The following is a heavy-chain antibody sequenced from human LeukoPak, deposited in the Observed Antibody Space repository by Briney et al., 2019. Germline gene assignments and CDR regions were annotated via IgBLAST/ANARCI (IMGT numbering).Heavy chain of an antibody. CDR1: GFTFSDYY. CDR3: ARDSTEVRGVSDFDY. V-gene: IGHV3-11*05. Sequence: GGPLRLSCAASGFTFSDYYMSWIRQAPGKGLEWVSYISSSSSYTNYADSVKGRFTISRDNAKNSLYLQMNSLRAEDTAVYYCARDSTEVRGVSDFDYWGQGTLVTVSS. CDR2: ISSSSSYT. D-gene: IGHD3-10*01. J-gene: IGHJ4*02.